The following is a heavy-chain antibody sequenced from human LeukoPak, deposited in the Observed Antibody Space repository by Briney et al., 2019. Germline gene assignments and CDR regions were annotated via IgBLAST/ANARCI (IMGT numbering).Heavy chain of an antibody. V-gene: IGHV4-4*02. D-gene: IGHD5-18*01. CDR1: GGSISSSNW. CDR3: ARCNRGYSYGWFDP. CDR2: IYLSGST. Sequence: PSETLSVTCAVSGGSISSSNWRSWVRPPPGKGLEWIGEIYLSGSTNYNPSLKSRVTISVDKSKNQFSLKLSSVTAADTAVYYCARCNRGYSYGWFDPWGQGTLVTVSS. J-gene: IGHJ5*02.